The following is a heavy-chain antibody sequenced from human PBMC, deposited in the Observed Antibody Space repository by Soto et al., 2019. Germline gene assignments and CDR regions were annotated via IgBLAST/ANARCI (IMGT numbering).Heavy chain of an antibody. Sequence: GESLKISCKGSWESFTSYWISWVRQMPGKGLEWMGRIDPSDSYTNYSPSFQGHVTISADKSISTAYLQWSSLKASDTAMYYCARHVGTAMFPNHYSYYGMDVWGQGTTGTVSS. J-gene: IGHJ6*02. CDR3: ARHVGTAMFPNHYSYYGMDV. D-gene: IGHD5-18*01. CDR1: WESFTSYW. CDR2: IDPSDSYT. V-gene: IGHV5-10-1*01.